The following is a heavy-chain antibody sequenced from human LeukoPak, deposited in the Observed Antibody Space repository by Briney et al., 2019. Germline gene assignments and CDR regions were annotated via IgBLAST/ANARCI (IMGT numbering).Heavy chain of an antibody. V-gene: IGHV3-15*01. Sequence: GGSLRLSCAASGFTFSNAWMSWVRQAPGKGLEWVGRIKSKTDGETTDYAAPVKGRFTISRDDSKNTLYLQMNSLKTEDTAVYYCTTETYSSSWYWGQGTLVTVSS. CDR1: GFTFSNAW. CDR2: IKSKTDGETT. D-gene: IGHD6-13*01. J-gene: IGHJ4*02. CDR3: TTETYSSSWY.